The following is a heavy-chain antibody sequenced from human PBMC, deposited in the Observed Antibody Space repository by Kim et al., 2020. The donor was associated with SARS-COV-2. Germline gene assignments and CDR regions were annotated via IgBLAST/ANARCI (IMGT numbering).Heavy chain of an antibody. CDR2: ISTSGSTI. V-gene: IGHV3-48*03. CDR3: ARSLYCSSTSCFYGMDV. Sequence: GGSLRLSCAASGFTFSTYEMNWVRQAPGEGLEWISYISTSGSTIYYADSVKGRFTISRDNAKSSLSLQMNSLRAEDTAVYYCARSLYCSSTSCFYGMDV. J-gene: IGHJ6*01. CDR1: GFTFSTYE. D-gene: IGHD2-2*01.